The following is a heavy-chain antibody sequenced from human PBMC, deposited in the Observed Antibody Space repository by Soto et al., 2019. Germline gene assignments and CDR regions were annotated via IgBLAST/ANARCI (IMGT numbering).Heavy chain of an antibody. Sequence: GASVKVSCKASGGTFSGYAISWVRQAPGQGLEWMGGIIPIFGTANYAQKFQGRVTITADESTSTAYMELSSLRSEDTAVYYCASVSGYYIAIDYYGMDVWGQGTTVTVSS. CDR3: ASVSGYYIAIDYYGMDV. V-gene: IGHV1-69*13. CDR2: IIPIFGTA. CDR1: GGTFSGYA. J-gene: IGHJ6*02. D-gene: IGHD3-3*01.